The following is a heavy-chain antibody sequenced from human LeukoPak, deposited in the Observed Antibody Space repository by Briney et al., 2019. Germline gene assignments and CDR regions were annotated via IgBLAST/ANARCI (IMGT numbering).Heavy chain of an antibody. CDR2: ISGSGGST. CDR3: AKDHHRRLYDSQARDTFAF. Sequence: GGSLRLSCAASGFTFSSYGMSWVRQAPGKGLEWVSAISGSGGSTYYADSVKGRFTISRDNSKNTLYLQMNSLRAEDTAVYYCAKDHHRRLYDSQARDTFAFWGQGTMVTVSS. D-gene: IGHD3-22*01. CDR1: GFTFSSYG. V-gene: IGHV3-23*01. J-gene: IGHJ3*01.